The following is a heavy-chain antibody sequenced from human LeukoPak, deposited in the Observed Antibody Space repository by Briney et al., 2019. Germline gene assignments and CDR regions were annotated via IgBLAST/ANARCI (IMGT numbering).Heavy chain of an antibody. CDR1: GGSISNYY. V-gene: IGHV4-4*07. CDR2: IYASGST. Sequence: PSETLSLTCTVSGGSISNYYWSWIRQPAGKGLEWIGRIYASGSTNYNPSLQSRVTISVDRSKNQFSLKLSSVTAADTAVYYCARMSNYYDTSGYYQSLDYWGQGTLVTVPS. D-gene: IGHD3-22*01. CDR3: ARMSNYYDTSGYYQSLDY. J-gene: IGHJ4*02.